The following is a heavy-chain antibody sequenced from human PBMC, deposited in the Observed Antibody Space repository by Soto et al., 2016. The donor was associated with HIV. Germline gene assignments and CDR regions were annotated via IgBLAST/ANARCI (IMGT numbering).Heavy chain of an antibody. CDR2: INWNGDSI. V-gene: IGHV3-20*04. CDR1: GFVFDDFG. CDR3: ARHYGSGFLGAFDI. Sequence: EVQLVESGGDVVRPGGSLRISCAVSGFVFDDFGMNWVRQVPGKGLEWVSGINWNGDSIGYADSVKGRFTISRENAKNSMYLQMKSLRGEDTALYYCARHYGSGFLGAFDIWGQGTMVTVSS. J-gene: IGHJ3*02. D-gene: IGHD3-10*01.